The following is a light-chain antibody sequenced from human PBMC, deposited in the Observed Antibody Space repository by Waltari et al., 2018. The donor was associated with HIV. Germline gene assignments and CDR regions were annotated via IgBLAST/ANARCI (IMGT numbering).Light chain of an antibody. CDR2: GAS. V-gene: IGKV3-15*01. J-gene: IGKJ1*01. Sequence: ERVMTQSPATLSASPGEKVTLSCRASQSVSTNLAWYQLKPGQAPRLLIHGASRRATGIPARFSGSGSETEFTLTISGLQSEDFAVYYCQQYNQWPTFGQGTKVEIK. CDR3: QQYNQWPT. CDR1: QSVSTN.